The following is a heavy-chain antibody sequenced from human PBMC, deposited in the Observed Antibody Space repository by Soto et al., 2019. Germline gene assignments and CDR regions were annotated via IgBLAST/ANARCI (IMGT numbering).Heavy chain of an antibody. Sequence: QMQLVQSGAEVKKTGSSVKVSCKASGYTFPQHYLHWVRPAPGQALEWMGWITPFNGDVNYAQKFQERVTITKDRSLNTAYMEMSSLKSEDTAMYYCATGGAGPAPFTWERPDHWGNGTLLTVSS. CDR3: ATGGAGPAPFTWERPDH. CDR1: GYTFPQHY. CDR2: ITPFNGDV. J-gene: IGHJ4*01. D-gene: IGHD1-26*01. V-gene: IGHV1-45*02.